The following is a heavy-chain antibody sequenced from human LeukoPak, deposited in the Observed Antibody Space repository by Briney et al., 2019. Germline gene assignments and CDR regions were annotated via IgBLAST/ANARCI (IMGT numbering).Heavy chain of an antibody. CDR1: GFIFSNYW. D-gene: IGHD5-12*01. J-gene: IGHJ4*02. Sequence: GGSLRLSCTASGFIFSNYWMTWVRQAPGEGLEWVAQINQDGSKEYYIDSVKARFSISRDNARNSLSLQMNSLRAEDTAVYYCVRDGGVSGYDLLDYWGQGTLVTVSS. CDR2: INQDGSKE. CDR3: VRDGGVSGYDLLDY. V-gene: IGHV3-7*01.